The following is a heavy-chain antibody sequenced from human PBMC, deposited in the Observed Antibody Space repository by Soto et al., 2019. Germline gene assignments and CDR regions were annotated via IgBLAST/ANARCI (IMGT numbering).Heavy chain of an antibody. CDR2: LSAGGGTT. V-gene: IGHV3-23*01. J-gene: IGHJ4*02. D-gene: IGHD5-12*01. CDR1: GFTFSSYA. CDR3: AKASRDYDWIFDY. Sequence: EVQLLESGGGLVQPGGSLRLSCAASGFTFSSYAMSWVRQAPGKGLEWVPALSAGGGTTYYADSVKGRFTISRDSSKNTLYLQMNSLGAEDTAVYYCAKASRDYDWIFDYWGQGILVTVSS.